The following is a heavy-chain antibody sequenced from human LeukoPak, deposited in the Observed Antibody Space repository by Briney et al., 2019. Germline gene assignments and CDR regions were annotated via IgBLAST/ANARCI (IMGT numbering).Heavy chain of an antibody. D-gene: IGHD6-6*01. CDR1: GFTFSSYA. V-gene: IGHV3-23*01. CDR2: ISGSGGST. CDR3: AKNVFLAARPGYFDY. Sequence: TGRSLRLSCAASGFTFSSYAMSWVRQAPGKGLEWVSAISGSGGSTYYADSVKGRFTISRDNSKNTLYLQMNSLRAEDTAVYYCAKNVFLAARPGYFDYWGQGTLVTVSS. J-gene: IGHJ4*02.